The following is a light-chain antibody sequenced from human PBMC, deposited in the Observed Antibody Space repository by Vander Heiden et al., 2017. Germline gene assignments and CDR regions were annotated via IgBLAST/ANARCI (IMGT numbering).Light chain of an antibody. Sequence: QSALTQPPSASGSPGQSVTISCTGTSSDVGGYNYVSWYQQHPGKAPKLMIYEVSKRPSGVPDRFSGSKSGNTASLTVSGLQAEDEADDYCSSYAGSNKVVFGGGTKLT. CDR2: EVS. J-gene: IGLJ2*01. V-gene: IGLV2-8*01. CDR1: SSDVGGYNY. CDR3: SSYAGSNKVV.